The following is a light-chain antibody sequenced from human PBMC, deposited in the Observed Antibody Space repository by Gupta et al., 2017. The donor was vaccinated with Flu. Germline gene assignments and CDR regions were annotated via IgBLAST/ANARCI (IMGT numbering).Light chain of an antibody. J-gene: IGKJ2*01. CDR3: RQGKYWPYT. CDR2: QGS. Sequence: DVVMTQSPLSLPVTLGQPASISCRSGQSPAHSDGNTYLSWFQQRPGQSPRRLIYQGSNRDSGVPDRFSGSGSGSDFTLKISRVEADDVGVYYCRQGKYWPYTFGQGTKLEI. V-gene: IGKV2-30*02. CDR1: QSPAHSDGNTY.